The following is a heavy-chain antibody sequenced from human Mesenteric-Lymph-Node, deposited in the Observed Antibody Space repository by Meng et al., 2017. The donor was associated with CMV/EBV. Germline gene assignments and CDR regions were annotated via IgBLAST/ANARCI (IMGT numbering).Heavy chain of an antibody. V-gene: IGHV1-18*01. CDR3: ARGSPEGYYYYDGMDV. D-gene: IGHD1-14*01. Sequence: ASVKVSCKASGGTFSSYAISWVRQAPGQGLEWMGGISAFNGNTNYAQKLQGRLTMTTDRSTTTAYMELRSLTSDDTAVYYCARGSPEGYYYYDGMDVWGQGTTVTVSS. CDR2: ISAFNGNT. CDR1: GGTFSSYA. J-gene: IGHJ6*02.